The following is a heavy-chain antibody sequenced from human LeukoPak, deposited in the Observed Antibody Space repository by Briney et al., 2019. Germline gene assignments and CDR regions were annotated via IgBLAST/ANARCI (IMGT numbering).Heavy chain of an antibody. CDR1: GGSTSSYY. V-gene: IGHV4-59*01. CDR2: IYYSGST. J-gene: IGHJ4*02. CDR3: ARVTGYMIEDYFDY. D-gene: IGHD3-22*01. Sequence: SETLSLTCTVSGGSTSSYYWSWIRQPPGKGLEWIGYIYYSGSTNYKPSLKSRVTISVETSKNQFSLKLRSVTAADTAVYYCARVTGYMIEDYFDYWGQGTLVTVSS.